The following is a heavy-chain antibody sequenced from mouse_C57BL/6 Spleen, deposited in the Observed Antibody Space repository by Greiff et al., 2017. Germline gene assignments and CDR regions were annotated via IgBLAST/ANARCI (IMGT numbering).Heavy chain of an antibody. CDR1: GYTFTSYW. V-gene: IGHV1-69*01. J-gene: IGHJ1*03. CDR2: IDPSDSYT. CDR3: ARVSPGYFDV. Sequence: QVQLQQPGAELVMPGASVKLSCKASGYTFTSYWMHWVKQRPGQGLEWIGEIDPSDSYTNYNQKFKGKSTLTVDKSSSTAYMQLSSLTSEDSAVDYCARVSPGYFDVWGTGTTVTVSS.